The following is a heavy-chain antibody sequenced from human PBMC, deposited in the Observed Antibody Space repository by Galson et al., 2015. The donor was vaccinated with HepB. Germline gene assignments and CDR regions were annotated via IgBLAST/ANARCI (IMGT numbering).Heavy chain of an antibody. J-gene: IGHJ4*02. V-gene: IGHV1-69*13. CDR2: IIPIFGTA. D-gene: IGHD3-22*01. CDR3: ARDGSWDYYDSSGYFFDY. Sequence: SVKVSCKASGGTFSSYAISWVRQAPGQGLEWMGGIIPIFGTANYAQKFQGRVTITADESTSTAYMELSSLRSEDTAVYYCARDGSWDYYDSSGYFFDYWGQGTLVTVSS. CDR1: GGTFSSYA.